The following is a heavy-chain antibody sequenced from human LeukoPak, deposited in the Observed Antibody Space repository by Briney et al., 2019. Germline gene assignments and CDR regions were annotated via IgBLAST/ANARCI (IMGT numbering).Heavy chain of an antibody. CDR1: GFTLSNYG. CDR2: ISSSDSII. Sequence: GGSLRLSCAVSGFTLSNYGMNWVRQAPGKGLEWVSYISSSDSIIYYADSVKGRFTISRDNSKNTLYLQMNSLRAEDTAVYYCAKDGSYYFDYWGQGTLVTVSS. J-gene: IGHJ4*02. CDR3: AKDGSYYFDY. V-gene: IGHV3-48*03.